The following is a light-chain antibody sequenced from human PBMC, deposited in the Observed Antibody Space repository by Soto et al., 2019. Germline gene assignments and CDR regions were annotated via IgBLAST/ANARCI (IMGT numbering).Light chain of an antibody. J-gene: IGLJ1*01. CDR1: SSDVGGYNY. CDR2: DVS. Sequence: SALTQPASVSGSPGQSITISCTGTSSDVGGYNYVSWYQQHPGKAPKLMIYDVSNRTSGVSNRFSGSKSGNTASLTISGLQAEAEADYYCSSYTSSSTVFGTGTKVTVL. V-gene: IGLV2-14*01. CDR3: SSYTSSSTV.